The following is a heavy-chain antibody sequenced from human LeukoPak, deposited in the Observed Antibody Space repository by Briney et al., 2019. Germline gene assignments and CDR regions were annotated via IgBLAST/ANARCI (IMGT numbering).Heavy chain of an antibody. CDR2: INPTGTST. Sequence: ASVKVSCKASGYSFTSNYMHWVRQAPGQGLEWVGLINPTGTSTTYAQKFQGRVTMTRDMSTTTDYMELSSLRSEDTAVYYCARGDGYIFGPASWGQGTLVTVSS. V-gene: IGHV1-46*01. J-gene: IGHJ4*02. D-gene: IGHD5-24*01. CDR3: ARGDGYIFGPAS. CDR1: GYSFTSNY.